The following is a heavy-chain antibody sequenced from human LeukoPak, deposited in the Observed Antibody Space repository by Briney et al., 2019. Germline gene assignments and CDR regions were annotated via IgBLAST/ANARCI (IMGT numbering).Heavy chain of an antibody. CDR1: GGSVSSGSYY. J-gene: IGHJ3*02. V-gene: IGHV4-61*01. Sequence: PSETLSLTCTVSGGSVSSGSYYWSWIRQPPGKGLEWIGYIYYSGSTNYNPSLKSRVTIPVDPSKNQFSLKLSSVTAADTAVYYCAREGDYYDSRPDAFDIWGQGTMVTVSS. CDR3: AREGDYYDSRPDAFDI. D-gene: IGHD3-22*01. CDR2: IYYSGST.